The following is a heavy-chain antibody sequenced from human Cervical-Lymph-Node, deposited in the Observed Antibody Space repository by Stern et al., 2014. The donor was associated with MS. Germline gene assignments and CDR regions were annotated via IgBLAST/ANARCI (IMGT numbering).Heavy chain of an antibody. CDR3: ARMGFSRDHVPLDY. CDR1: GFSLRTSGMR. CDR2: LDWDDDK. J-gene: IGHJ4*02. Sequence: QVTLRESGPALVKPTQTLTLTCTFSGFSLRTSGMRVSWIRQPPGKALEWLARLDWDDDKYYRQSLKTRIPTSNDTSKKNAGLFMTNMDPVDTATYYCARMGFSRDHVPLDYWGQGTLVTVSS. V-gene: IGHV2-70*15. D-gene: IGHD2-21*01.